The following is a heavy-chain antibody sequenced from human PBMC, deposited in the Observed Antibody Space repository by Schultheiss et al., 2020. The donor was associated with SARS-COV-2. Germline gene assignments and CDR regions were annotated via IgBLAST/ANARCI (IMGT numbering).Heavy chain of an antibody. CDR1: GGSISSSSYY. CDR3: ARAAYRDYQPLLFPFDY. J-gene: IGHJ4*02. Sequence: SETLSLTCTVSGGSISSSSYYWGWIRQPPGKGLEWIGEIYHSGSTNYNPSLKSRVTISVDTSKNQFSLKLSSVTAADTAVYYCARAAYRDYQPLLFPFDYWGQGTLVTVSS. D-gene: IGHD2-21*02. V-gene: IGHV4-39*07. CDR2: IYHSGST.